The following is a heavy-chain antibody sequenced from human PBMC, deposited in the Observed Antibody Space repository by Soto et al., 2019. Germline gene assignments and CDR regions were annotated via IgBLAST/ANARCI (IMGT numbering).Heavy chain of an antibody. CDR1: GYTFTSYD. V-gene: IGHV1-8*01. CDR3: ARGPDGYYYYGMDV. J-gene: IGHJ6*02. Sequence: QVQLVQSGAEVKKPGASVKVSCKASGYTFTSYDINWVRQATGQGLEWMGWMNPNSGNTGYAQKFQGRVTMTRNTSLSTAYMELSSTRSEDTAVYYCARGPDGYYYYGMDVWGQGTTVTVSS. CDR2: MNPNSGNT.